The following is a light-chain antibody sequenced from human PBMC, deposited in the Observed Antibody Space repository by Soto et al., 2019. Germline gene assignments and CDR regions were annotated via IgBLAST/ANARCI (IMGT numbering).Light chain of an antibody. V-gene: IGLV1-51*01. J-gene: IGLJ1*01. Sequence: QSVLTQPPSVSAAPGQKVTISCSGSSSDIGNNYVSWYQQLPGTAPKLLIYDSNKRPSGIPDRFSGSKSGTSATLGITGLQNGDEADYYCGTWDSSLSAYVFGTGTKLTVL. CDR3: GTWDSSLSAYV. CDR1: SSDIGNNY. CDR2: DSN.